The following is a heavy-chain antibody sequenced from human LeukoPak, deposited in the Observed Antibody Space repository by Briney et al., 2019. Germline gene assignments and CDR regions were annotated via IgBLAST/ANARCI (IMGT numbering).Heavy chain of an antibody. CDR3: VRVRGSGWYQDAFDI. J-gene: IGHJ3*02. CDR1: GGTFSSYA. Sequence: SVKVSCKASGGTFSSYAISWVRQAPGQGLEWMGGIIPIFGTANYAQKFQGRVTITADESTSTAYMELSSLRSEDTAVYYCVRVRGSGWYQDAFDIWGQGTMVTVSS. CDR2: IIPIFGTA. V-gene: IGHV1-69*13. D-gene: IGHD6-19*01.